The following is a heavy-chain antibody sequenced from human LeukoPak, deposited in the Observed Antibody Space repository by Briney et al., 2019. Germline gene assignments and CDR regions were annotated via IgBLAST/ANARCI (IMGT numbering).Heavy chain of an antibody. V-gene: IGHV4-59*01. J-gene: IGHJ4*02. CDR1: GGSISSYY. CDR3: ARRYSSWSSFDY. D-gene: IGHD6-13*01. Sequence: SETLSLTCTVSGGSISSYYWNWIRQPPGKGLEWIGYIYYSGSTHYNPSLKSRVTISVDTSKNQFSLRLTSVTAADTAVYYCARRYSSWSSFDYWGQGTLVTVSS. CDR2: IYYSGST.